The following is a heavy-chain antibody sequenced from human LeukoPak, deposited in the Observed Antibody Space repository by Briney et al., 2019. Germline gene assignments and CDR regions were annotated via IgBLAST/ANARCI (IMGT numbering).Heavy chain of an antibody. V-gene: IGHV4-34*01. J-gene: IGHJ5*02. CDR2: INHSGST. CDR3: ARVTPRTMVRGVTHRRFDP. D-gene: IGHD3-10*01. Sequence: PSETLSLTCTVSGGSISSYYWSWIRQPPGKGLEWIGEINHSGSTNYNPSLKSRVTISVGTSKNQFSLKLSSVTAADTAVYYCARVTPRTMVRGVTHRRFDPWGQGTLVTVSS. CDR1: GGSISSYY.